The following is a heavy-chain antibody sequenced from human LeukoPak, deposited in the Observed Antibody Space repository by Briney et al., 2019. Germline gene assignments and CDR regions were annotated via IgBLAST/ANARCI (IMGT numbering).Heavy chain of an antibody. V-gene: IGHV3-33*06. J-gene: IGHJ4*02. CDR1: GFTFSSYG. D-gene: IGHD6-19*01. CDR3: GKDGSGGFFDY. CDR2: IWYDGNNE. Sequence: GGSLRLSCAASGFTFSSYGMHWVRQAPGKGLEWVAVIWYDGNNEIYADSVKGRFTISRDNSKNTLYLQMNSLRAEDTAVYYCGKDGSGGFFDYWGQGTLVTVSS.